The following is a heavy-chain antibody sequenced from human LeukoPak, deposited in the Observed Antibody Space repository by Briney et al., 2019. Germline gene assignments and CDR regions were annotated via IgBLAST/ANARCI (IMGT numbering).Heavy chain of an antibody. D-gene: IGHD6-19*01. Sequence: PSETLSLTCAVYGGSFSGYYWSWIRQPPGKGLEWIGEINHSGSTNYNPSLKSRVTISVDTSKNQFSLKLSSVTAADTAVYYCAGGYSSGWYFDLWGRGTLVTVSS. V-gene: IGHV4-34*01. CDR3: AGGYSSGWYFDL. CDR1: GGSFSGYY. J-gene: IGHJ2*01. CDR2: INHSGST.